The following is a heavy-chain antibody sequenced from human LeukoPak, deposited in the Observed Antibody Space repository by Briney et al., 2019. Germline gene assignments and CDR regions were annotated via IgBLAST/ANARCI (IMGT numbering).Heavy chain of an antibody. Sequence: PSETLSLTCTVSGGSISSYYWSWIRQPAGKGLEWIGRIYTSGSTNYNPSLKSRVTMSVDTSKNQFSLKLSSVTAADTAVYYCARGPYYDFWSGPPPYYYYYMDVWGKVTTVTVSS. CDR1: GGSISSYY. CDR2: IYTSGST. V-gene: IGHV4-4*07. CDR3: ARGPYYDFWSGPPPYYYYYMDV. D-gene: IGHD3-3*01. J-gene: IGHJ6*03.